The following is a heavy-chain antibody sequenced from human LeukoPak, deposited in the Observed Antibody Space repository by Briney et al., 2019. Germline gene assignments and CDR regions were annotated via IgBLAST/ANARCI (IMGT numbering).Heavy chain of an antibody. CDR2: IKSDGSEK. Sequence: GRSLRLSRATSGFTFSRHGFYWVRQAPGKGLEWVANIKSDGSEKYYVDSVKGRFTISRDNAKNSLYLDMNSLRAEDTAVYYCARGSSGIAVRGLAWAWFDPWGQGTLVTVS. CDR1: GFTFSRHG. CDR3: ARGSSGIAVRGLAWAWFDP. J-gene: IGHJ5*02. D-gene: IGHD3-10*01. V-gene: IGHV3-7*05.